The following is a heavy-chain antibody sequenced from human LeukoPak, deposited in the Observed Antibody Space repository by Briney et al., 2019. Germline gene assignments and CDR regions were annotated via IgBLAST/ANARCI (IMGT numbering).Heavy chain of an antibody. V-gene: IGHV4-38-2*02. J-gene: IGHJ3*02. CDR2: IYHSGST. CDR3: AKIPRGRAFDI. D-gene: IGHD2-21*01. CDR1: GYSISSGYY. Sequence: SETLSLTCTVSGYSISSGYYWGWIRQPPGKALEWIGSIYHSGSTYYNPSLKSRVTISVATSKNQFSMKLSSVTAADTAVYYCAKIPRGRAFDIWGQGTMVTVSS.